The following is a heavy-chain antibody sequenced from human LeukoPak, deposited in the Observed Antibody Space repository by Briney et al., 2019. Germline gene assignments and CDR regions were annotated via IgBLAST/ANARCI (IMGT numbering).Heavy chain of an antibody. Sequence: PSQTLSLTCTVSGFSVSSGGYYWRWLRQHPGKRLEWIGYVYYSESTYYHPSLKSRVTISVDTSKNQFSLKPSAVTAADTAVYYCAMTYSTSARFDPWGQGTLVTVSS. J-gene: IGHJ5*02. CDR2: VYYSEST. CDR1: GFSVSSGGYY. V-gene: IGHV4-31*03. D-gene: IGHD4-11*01. CDR3: AMTYSTSARFDP.